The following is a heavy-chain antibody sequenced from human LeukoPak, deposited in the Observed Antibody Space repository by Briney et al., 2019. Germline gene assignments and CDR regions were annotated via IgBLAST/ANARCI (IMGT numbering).Heavy chain of an antibody. Sequence: GGSLRLSCAVSGFTLKTYSMNWVRQAPGRGLEWLSYLSGGSKTKYYYADSVKGRFTISRDNAKNSLYLQMNSLRAEDTAVYYCARGGTGDGEDYFDHWGQGTLVTVSS. J-gene: IGHJ4*02. CDR3: ARGGTGDGEDYFDH. V-gene: IGHV3-48*04. CDR1: GFTLKTYS. D-gene: IGHD7-27*01. CDR2: LSGGSKTK.